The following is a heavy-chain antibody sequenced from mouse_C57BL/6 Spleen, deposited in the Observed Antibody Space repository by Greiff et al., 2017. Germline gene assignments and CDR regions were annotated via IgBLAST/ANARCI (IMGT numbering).Heavy chain of an antibody. J-gene: IGHJ4*01. CDR1: GYTFTSYW. Sequence: VQLQQPGAELVRPGSSVKLSCKASGYTFTSYWMDWVKQRPGQGLEWIGNIYPSDSETHYNQKFKDKATLTVDKSSSTAYMQLSSLTSEDSAVYYYARVVRDAMDYWGQVASVTVSS. CDR3: ARVVRDAMDY. V-gene: IGHV1-61*01. CDR2: IYPSDSET.